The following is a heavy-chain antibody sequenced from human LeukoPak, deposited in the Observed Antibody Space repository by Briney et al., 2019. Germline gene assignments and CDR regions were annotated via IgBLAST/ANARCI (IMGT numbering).Heavy chain of an antibody. V-gene: IGHV3-48*01. CDR1: GFTFSSYS. CDR3: AREDCGGDCYFDY. D-gene: IGHD2-21*01. J-gene: IGHJ4*02. CDR2: ISSSSSTI. Sequence: HAGGSLRLSCAASGFTFSSYSMNWVRQAPEKGLEWVSYISSSSSTIYYADSVKGRFTISRDNAKNSLYLQMNSLRAEDTAVYYCAREDCGGDCYFDYWGQGTLVTVSS.